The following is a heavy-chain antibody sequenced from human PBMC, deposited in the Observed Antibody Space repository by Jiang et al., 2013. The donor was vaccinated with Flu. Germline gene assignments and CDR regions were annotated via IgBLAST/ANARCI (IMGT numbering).Heavy chain of an antibody. V-gene: IGHV3-30*18. CDR3: AKDPTLFAVASYFEY. D-gene: IGHD2-2*01. CDR2: ISYDGSNK. CDR1: GFIFRSYG. J-gene: IGHJ4*02. Sequence: PGRSLRLSCAASGFIFRSYGMHWVRQAPGKGLEWVAVISYDGSNKYYPDSVKGRFTISRDNSKNTLYLQMNSLRAEDTAVYYCAKDPTLFAVASYFEYWGQGTLVTVSS.